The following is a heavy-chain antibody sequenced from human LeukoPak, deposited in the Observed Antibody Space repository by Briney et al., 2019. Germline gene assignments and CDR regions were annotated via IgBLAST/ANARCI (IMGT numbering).Heavy chain of an antibody. Sequence: GGSLRLSCAASGFTVSSNYMSWVRQAPGKGLEWVSVIYSGGSTYYADSVKGRFTISRDNPKNTLYLQMNSLRAEDTAVYYCASEAPYGSGIDYWGQGTLVTVSS. J-gene: IGHJ4*02. V-gene: IGHV3-53*01. CDR2: IYSGGST. CDR1: GFTVSSNY. D-gene: IGHD3-10*01. CDR3: ASEAPYGSGIDY.